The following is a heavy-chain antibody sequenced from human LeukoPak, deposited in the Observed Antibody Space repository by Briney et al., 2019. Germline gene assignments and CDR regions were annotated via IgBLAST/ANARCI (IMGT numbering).Heavy chain of an antibody. CDR3: ARDPRLYYYGSGSRNNWFDP. J-gene: IGHJ5*02. D-gene: IGHD3-10*01. Sequence: PGGSLRLSCAASGLTFSSYGMSWVRQAPGKGLEWVSAISGSGGSTYYADSVKGRFTISRDNAKNSLYLQMNSLRAEDTAVYYCARDPRLYYYGSGSRNNWFDPWGQGTLVTVSS. CDR2: ISGSGGST. CDR1: GLTFSSYG. V-gene: IGHV3-23*01.